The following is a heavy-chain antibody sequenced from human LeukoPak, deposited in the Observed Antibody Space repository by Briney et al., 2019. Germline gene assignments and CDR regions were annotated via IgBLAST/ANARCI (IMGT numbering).Heavy chain of an antibody. Sequence: SVKVSCKASVGTFISYAISWVRQPRGQGLDWMGGMIPICGIANYAQKFQGGVTITADKSTSTAYMQLSSLRSEDTAVYYCARGYSGYDLGFDYWGQGTLVTVSS. CDR1: VGTFISYA. CDR3: ARGYSGYDLGFDY. J-gene: IGHJ4*02. D-gene: IGHD5-12*01. V-gene: IGHV1-69*10. CDR2: MIPICGIA.